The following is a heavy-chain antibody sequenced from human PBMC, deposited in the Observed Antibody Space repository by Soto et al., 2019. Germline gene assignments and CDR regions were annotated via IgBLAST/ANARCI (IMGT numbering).Heavy chain of an antibody. CDR1: GYTFSTYG. CDR2: IGADNGDT. V-gene: IGHV1-18*01. D-gene: IGHD1-1*01. J-gene: IGHJ5*02. Sequence: ASVKVSCKASGYTFSTYGFSWVRQAPGQGLEWMGWIGADNGDTNYAQNFQGRVTMTTDTSTTTSYMELRSLTSDDTAVYFCARDWKGAEGFDPWGQGTLVPSPQ. CDR3: ARDWKGAEGFDP.